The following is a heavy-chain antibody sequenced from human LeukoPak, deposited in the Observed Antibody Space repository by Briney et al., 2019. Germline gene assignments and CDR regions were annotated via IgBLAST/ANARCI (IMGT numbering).Heavy chain of an antibody. D-gene: IGHD3-3*02. V-gene: IGHV3-74*01. J-gene: IGHJ4*02. Sequence: GGSPRLSCAASGFTFGSYWMQWVRQAPGKGLMWVSRLNTDGSIATYADSVKGQFTISRDNAKNTLYLQMNSLRADDTAVYDCARVLETAQTIDHWGQGTLVTVSS. CDR2: LNTDGSIA. CDR1: GFTFGSYW. CDR3: ARVLETAQTIDH.